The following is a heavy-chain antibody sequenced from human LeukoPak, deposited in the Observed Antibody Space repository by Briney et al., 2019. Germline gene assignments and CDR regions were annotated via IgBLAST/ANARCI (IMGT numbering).Heavy chain of an antibody. Sequence: SETLSLTCAVYGGSFSGYNWSWIRQPPGKGLEWIGEINHSGSTNYNPSLKSRVTISVDTSKNQLSLKLSSVTAADPAVYYCARGGWYRDFDHWGQGTLVTVSS. V-gene: IGHV4-34*01. J-gene: IGHJ4*02. D-gene: IGHD6-19*01. CDR1: GGSFSGYN. CDR3: ARGGWYRDFDH. CDR2: INHSGST.